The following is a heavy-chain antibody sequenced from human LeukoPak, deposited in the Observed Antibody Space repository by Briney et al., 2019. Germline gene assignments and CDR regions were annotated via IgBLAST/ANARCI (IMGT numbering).Heavy chain of an antibody. Sequence: GASVKVSCKASGYTFTSYGISWVRQAPGQGLEWMGWISAYNGNTNYAQKLQGRVAMTTDTSTSTAYMELRSLRSDDTAVYYCARVAKYCSGGSCYSGSYYYYMDVWGKGTTVTVSS. J-gene: IGHJ6*03. CDR3: ARVAKYCSGGSCYSGSYYYYMDV. V-gene: IGHV1-18*01. D-gene: IGHD2-15*01. CDR2: ISAYNGNT. CDR1: GYTFTSYG.